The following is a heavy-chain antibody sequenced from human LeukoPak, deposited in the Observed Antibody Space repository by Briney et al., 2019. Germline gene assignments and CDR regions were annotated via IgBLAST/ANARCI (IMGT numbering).Heavy chain of an antibody. CDR3: AKVIYYDFWSALSDY. D-gene: IGHD3-3*01. CDR2: ISGSGGST. V-gene: IGHV3-23*01. Sequence: GGSLRLSCAASGFTFSSYAMSWVRQAPGKGLEWVSAISGSGGSTYYADSVKGRFTISRDNSKNTLYLQMNSLRAEDTAVYYCAKVIYYDFWSALSDYWGQGTLVTVSS. J-gene: IGHJ4*02. CDR1: GFTFSSYA.